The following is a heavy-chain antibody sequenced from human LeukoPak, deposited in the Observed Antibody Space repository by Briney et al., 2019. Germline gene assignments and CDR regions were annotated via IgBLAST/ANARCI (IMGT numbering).Heavy chain of an antibody. CDR2: IIPIFGTA. J-gene: IGHJ5*02. D-gene: IGHD6-13*01. CDR3: ARARGAAAPGNWFDP. Sequence: GASVKVSFKASGGTFSSYAISWVRQAPGQGLEWMGGIIPIFGTANYAQKFQGRVTVTTDESTSTAYMELSSLRSEDTAVYYCARARGAAAPGNWFDPWGQGTLVTVSS. V-gene: IGHV1-69*05. CDR1: GGTFSSYA.